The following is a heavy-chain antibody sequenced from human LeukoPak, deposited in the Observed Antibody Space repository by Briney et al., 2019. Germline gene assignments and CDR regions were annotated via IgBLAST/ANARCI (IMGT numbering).Heavy chain of an antibody. Sequence: QPGGSLRLSCAASGFTFSSYGMHWVRQALGKGLEWVAFIRYDGSNKYYADSVKGRFTISRDNSKNTLYLQMNSLRAEDTAVYYCAKEAASPPEDWFDPWGQGTLVTVSS. CDR2: IRYDGSNK. CDR3: AKEAASPPEDWFDP. D-gene: IGHD6-25*01. CDR1: GFTFSSYG. V-gene: IGHV3-30*02. J-gene: IGHJ5*02.